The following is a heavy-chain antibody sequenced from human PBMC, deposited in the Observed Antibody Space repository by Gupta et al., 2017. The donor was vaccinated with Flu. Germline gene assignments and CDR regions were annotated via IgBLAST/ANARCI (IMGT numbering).Heavy chain of an antibody. V-gene: IGHV1-69*01. CDR3: ARGLKATRIAAAGTRGFDY. J-gene: IGHJ4*02. CDR1: GGTFSSYA. Sequence: QVQLVQSGAEVKKPGSSVKVSCTASGGTFSSYAISWVRQAPGQGLEWMGGIIPIFGTANYAQKFQGRVTITADESTSTAYMELSSLRSEDTAVYYCARGLKATRIAAAGTRGFDYWGQGTLVTVSS. CDR2: IIPIFGTA. D-gene: IGHD6-13*01.